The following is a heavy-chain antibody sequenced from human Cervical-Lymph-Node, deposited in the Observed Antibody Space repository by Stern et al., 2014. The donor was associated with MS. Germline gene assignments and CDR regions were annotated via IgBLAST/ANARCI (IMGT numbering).Heavy chain of an antibody. J-gene: IGHJ4*02. CDR3: ASAYSSSHYYFDY. V-gene: IGHV3-33*01. D-gene: IGHD6-13*01. CDR2: IRYDGSNP. Sequence: VQLLESGGGVVQPGRSLRLSCAASGFSFSRYAMHWVRQAPGKGLEWVALIRYDGSNPYYADSGTGRFPISRDNFKNTLYLQMNSLRAEDTAVYYCASAYSSSHYYFDYWGQGTLVTVSS. CDR1: GFSFSRYA.